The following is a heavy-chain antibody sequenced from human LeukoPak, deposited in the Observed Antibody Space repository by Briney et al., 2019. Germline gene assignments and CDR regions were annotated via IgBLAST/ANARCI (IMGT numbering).Heavy chain of an antibody. D-gene: IGHD2-15*01. J-gene: IGHJ5*02. Sequence: SETLSPTCTVSGGSVSRGSYYWSWIRQPPGKGLEWIGYIYYSGSTNYNPSLKSRVTISVDTSKNQFSLKLSSVTAADTAVYYCARDPRSSGYCSCGSCSDWFDPWGQGTLVTVSS. CDR3: ARDPRSSGYCSCGSCSDWFDP. CDR2: IYYSGST. CDR1: GGSVSRGSYY. V-gene: IGHV4-61*01.